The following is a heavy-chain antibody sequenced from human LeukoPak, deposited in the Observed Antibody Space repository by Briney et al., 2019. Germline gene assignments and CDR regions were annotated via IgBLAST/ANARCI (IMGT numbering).Heavy chain of an antibody. CDR1: GGTFSSYA. D-gene: IGHD5-12*01. CDR2: IIPILGIA. V-gene: IGHV1-69*10. Sequence: SVKVSCKASGGTFSSYAISWVRQAPGQGLEWMGGIIPILGIANYAQKFQGRVTITADKSTSTAYMELSSLRSEDTAVYYCARERGRGYSGYPFDYWGQGTLVTVSS. J-gene: IGHJ4*02. CDR3: ARERGRGYSGYPFDY.